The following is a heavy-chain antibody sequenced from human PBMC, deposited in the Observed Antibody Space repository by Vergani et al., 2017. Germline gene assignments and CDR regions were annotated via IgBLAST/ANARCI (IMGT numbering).Heavy chain of an antibody. CDR2: IKQDGSEK. D-gene: IGHD3-10*01. CDR1: GFTFSSYW. J-gene: IGHJ4*02. CDR3: ARDLGGFYYGSGSYPLDY. Sequence: EVQLVESGGGLVQPGGSLRLSCAASGFTFSSYWMSWVRQAPGKGLEWVANIKQDGSEKYYVDSVKGRFTISRDNAKNSLYLQMNSLRAEDTAVYYCARDLGGFYYGSGSYPLDYGGQGTLVTVSA. V-gene: IGHV3-7*01.